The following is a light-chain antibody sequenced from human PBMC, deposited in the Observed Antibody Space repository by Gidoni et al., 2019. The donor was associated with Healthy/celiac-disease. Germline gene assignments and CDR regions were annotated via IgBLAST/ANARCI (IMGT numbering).Light chain of an antibody. CDR3: QQSYNTPYT. J-gene: IGKJ2*01. V-gene: IGKV1-39*01. Sequence: DIQMTQSSSSLSASVGDRVTITCRASQSISSYLNWYQQKPGKAPKLLIYAASSLQSGVPSRFSGSGSGTDFTLTISSLQPEDFATDYCQQSYNTPYTCGQGTKLEIK. CDR1: QSISSY. CDR2: AAS.